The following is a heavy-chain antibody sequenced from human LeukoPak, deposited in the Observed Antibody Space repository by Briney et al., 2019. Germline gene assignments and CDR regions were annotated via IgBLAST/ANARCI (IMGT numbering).Heavy chain of an antibody. J-gene: IGHJ4*02. Sequence: GGSLRLSCAAPGFTFSSYAMHWVRQASGKGLEWVAVISYDGSNKYYADSVKGRFTISRDNSKNTLYLQMNSLRAEDTAVYYCARWVCSSTSCYYFDYWGQGTLVVVSS. CDR3: ARWVCSSTSCYYFDY. D-gene: IGHD2-2*01. CDR1: GFTFSSYA. CDR2: ISYDGSNK. V-gene: IGHV3-30-3*01.